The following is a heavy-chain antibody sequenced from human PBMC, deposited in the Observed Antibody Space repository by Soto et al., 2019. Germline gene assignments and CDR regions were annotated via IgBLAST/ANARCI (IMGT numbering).Heavy chain of an antibody. J-gene: IGHJ6*02. CDR1: GYTFTRSG. V-gene: IGHV1-18*01. CDR3: AVVPAADDYYYYGMDV. Sequence: ASVKVSCKASGYTFTRSGISWVRQAPGQGLEWMGWISTYNGDTNYAQTFQGRVTMTTDTSTSTVHMEVRSLRSDDTAVYYCAVVPAADDYYYYGMDVWGQGTTVTVSS. D-gene: IGHD2-2*01. CDR2: ISTYNGDT.